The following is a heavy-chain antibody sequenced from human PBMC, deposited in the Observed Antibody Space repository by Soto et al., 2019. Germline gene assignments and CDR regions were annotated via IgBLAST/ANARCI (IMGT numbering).Heavy chain of an antibody. J-gene: IGHJ5*02. Sequence: EVQLLESGGGLVQPGGSLRLSCAASGFTFSSYAMRWVRQAPGKGLEWVSAISGSGGSTYYADSVKGRFTISRDNSKNTLYLQMNSLRAEDTAVYYCAAEKYGSGSFNWFDPWGQGTLVTVSS. V-gene: IGHV3-23*01. CDR1: GFTFSSYA. CDR3: AAEKYGSGSFNWFDP. CDR2: ISGSGGST. D-gene: IGHD3-10*01.